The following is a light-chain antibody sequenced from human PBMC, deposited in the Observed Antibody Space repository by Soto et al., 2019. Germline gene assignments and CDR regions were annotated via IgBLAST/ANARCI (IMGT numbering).Light chain of an antibody. J-gene: IGLJ2*01. CDR1: SSNIGGTNY. CDR3: ASWDDRLGAVI. CDR2: SNN. Sequence: QSVLTQQPSASGTPGQKVFISCSGSSSNIGGTNYAYWYQQLPGAAPKLLMHSNNLRPSGVPERISGSKFGTAASLAISGLRSEDEAVYYSASWDDRLGAVIFGGGTKLTVL. V-gene: IGLV1-47*02.